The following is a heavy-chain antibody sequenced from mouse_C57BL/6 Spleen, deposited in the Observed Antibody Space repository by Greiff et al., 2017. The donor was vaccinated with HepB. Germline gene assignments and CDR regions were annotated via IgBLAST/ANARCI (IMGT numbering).Heavy chain of an antibody. CDR3: ARDYDYDDSFDY. J-gene: IGHJ2*01. D-gene: IGHD2-4*01. V-gene: IGHV3-6*01. CDR2: ISYDGSN. Sequence: ESGPGLVKPSQSLSLTCSVTGYSITSGYYWNWIRQFPGNKLEWMGYISYDGSNNYNPSLKNRISITRDTSKNQFFLKLNSVTTEDTATYYCARDYDYDDSFDYWGQGTTLTVSS. CDR1: GYSITSGYY.